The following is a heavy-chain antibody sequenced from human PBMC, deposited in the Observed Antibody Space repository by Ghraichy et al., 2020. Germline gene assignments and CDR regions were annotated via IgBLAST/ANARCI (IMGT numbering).Heavy chain of an antibody. J-gene: IGHJ6*02. CDR2: IYYSGST. V-gene: IGHV4-61*01. CDR1: GGSVSSGSYY. D-gene: IGHD3-9*01. CDR3: ASAGGYYDILTGYPPYGMNV. Sequence: SQTLSLTCTVSGGSVSSGSYYWSWIRQPPGKGLEWIGYIYYSGSTNYNPSLKSQVTISVDTSKNQFSLKLSSVTAADTAVYYCASAGGYYDILTGYPPYGMNVWGQGTTVTVSS.